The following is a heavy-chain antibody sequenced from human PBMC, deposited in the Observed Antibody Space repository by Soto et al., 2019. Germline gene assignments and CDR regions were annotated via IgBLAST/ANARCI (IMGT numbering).Heavy chain of an antibody. D-gene: IGHD6-6*01. CDR3: ARGEYSSSSVLDY. J-gene: IGHJ4*02. V-gene: IGHV3-21*01. CDR2: ISSSGYFM. Sequence: EVQLVESGGGLVKPGGSLRLSCAASGFNFSDYSMNWVRQAPGKGREWVSSISSSGYFMHYADSVRGRFIISKDSTKNALYLQMNNLRAEDTAVYYCARGEYSSSSVLDYWGQGTLVTVSS. CDR1: GFNFSDYS.